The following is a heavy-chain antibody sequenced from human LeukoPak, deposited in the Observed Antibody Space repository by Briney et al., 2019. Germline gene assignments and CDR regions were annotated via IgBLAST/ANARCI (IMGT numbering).Heavy chain of an antibody. J-gene: IGHJ4*02. V-gene: IGHV3-23*01. D-gene: IGHD6-19*01. CDR2: ISASGSNT. CDR1: RFTFSSYA. Sequence: GGSLRLSCAASRFTFSSYAMSWVRQAPGKGLEWVSSISASGSNTYYADSVKGRFTISRDNSKNTPYLQMNSLRAEDTAIYYCATDRVAGRRPLLELGYWGQGTLVTVSS. CDR3: ATDRVAGRRPLLELGY.